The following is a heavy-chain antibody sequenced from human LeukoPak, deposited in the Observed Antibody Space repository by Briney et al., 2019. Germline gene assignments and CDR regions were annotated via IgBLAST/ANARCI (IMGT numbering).Heavy chain of an antibody. Sequence: SETLSLTCTVSGYSISSGYYWGWIRQPPGKGLEWIGSIYHSGSTYYNPSLKSRVTISVDTSKNQFSLKLSSVTAADTAVYYCASSINGNWLYYYYYMDVWGKGTTVTVSS. CDR1: GYSISSGYY. V-gene: IGHV4-38-2*02. CDR3: ASSINGNWLYYYYYMDV. D-gene: IGHD1-7*01. J-gene: IGHJ6*03. CDR2: IYHSGST.